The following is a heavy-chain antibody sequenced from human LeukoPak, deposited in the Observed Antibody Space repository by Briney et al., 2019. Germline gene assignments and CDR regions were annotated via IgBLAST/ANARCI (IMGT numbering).Heavy chain of an antibody. CDR2: LSSNGRTQ. J-gene: IGHJ4*02. D-gene: IGHD3-22*01. CDR3: ARGAPGVVAFDH. CDR1: GFSLSSFA. V-gene: IGHV3-30*04. Sequence: GGSLRLSCAASGFSLSSFAMHWVRQAPGKGLEWVTILSSNGRTQNHADSVRGRFTVSRDESTQTVYLQMNSLRREDTAIYYCARGAPGVVAFDHWGQGALVTVSS.